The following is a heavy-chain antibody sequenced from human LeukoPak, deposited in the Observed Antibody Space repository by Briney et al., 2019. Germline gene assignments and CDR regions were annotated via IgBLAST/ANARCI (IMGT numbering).Heavy chain of an antibody. V-gene: IGHV1-18*01. Sequence: AASVKVSCKASGYTFTSYGISWVRQAPGQGLEWMGWISAYNGNTNYAQKLQGRDTMTTDTSTSTAYMELRSLRSDDTAVYYCARVYYYDSSGSLFDYWGQGTLVTVSS. CDR3: ARVYYYDSSGSLFDY. D-gene: IGHD3-22*01. CDR1: GYTFTSYG. CDR2: ISAYNGNT. J-gene: IGHJ4*02.